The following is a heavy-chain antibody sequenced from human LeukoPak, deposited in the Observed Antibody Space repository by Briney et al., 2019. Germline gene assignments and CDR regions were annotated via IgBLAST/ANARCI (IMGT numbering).Heavy chain of an antibody. CDR2: ISGSGGST. CDR3: AKYRKWELLGVYYFDY. Sequence: PGGSLRLSCAASGFTFSSYAMSWVRQAPGKGLEWVSAISGSGGSTYYADSVKGRFTISRDNSKNTLYLQMNSLRAEDTAVYYCAKYRKWELLGVYYFDYWGQGTLVTVSS. V-gene: IGHV3-23*01. D-gene: IGHD1-26*01. CDR1: GFTFSSYA. J-gene: IGHJ4*02.